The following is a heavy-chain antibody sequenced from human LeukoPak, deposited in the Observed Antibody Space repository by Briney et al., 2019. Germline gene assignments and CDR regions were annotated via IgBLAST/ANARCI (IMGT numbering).Heavy chain of an antibody. CDR1: GLIFNDAW. CDR3: TTEMQLIETFDT. J-gene: IGHJ3*02. Sequence: GGSLRLSCAASGLIFNDAWMNWVRQAPGKGLEWVGRIKGKTDGETVDYAAPMKGRFTISRDVSKNTVYLRMNSLKTDDTAVYFCTTEMQLIETFDTWGLGTMVTVSS. CDR2: IKGKTDGETV. V-gene: IGHV3-15*01. D-gene: IGHD2/OR15-2a*01.